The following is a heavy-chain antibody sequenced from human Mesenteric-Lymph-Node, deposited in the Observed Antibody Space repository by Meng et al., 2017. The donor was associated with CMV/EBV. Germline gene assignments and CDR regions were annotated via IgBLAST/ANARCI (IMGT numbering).Heavy chain of an antibody. Sequence: GESLKISCAASGFTVSSNYMSWVRQAPGKGLEWVSVIYSGGSTYYADSVKGRFTISRDNSKNTLYLQVNSLRDDDTAVYYCAKVAMIRGVVFDLWGQGTLVTVSS. J-gene: IGHJ4*02. D-gene: IGHD3-10*01. V-gene: IGHV3-53*01. CDR3: AKVAMIRGVVFDL. CDR1: GFTVSSNY. CDR2: IYSGGST.